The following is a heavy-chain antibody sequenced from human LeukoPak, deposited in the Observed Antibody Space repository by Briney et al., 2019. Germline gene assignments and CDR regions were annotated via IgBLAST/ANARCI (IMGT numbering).Heavy chain of an antibody. CDR2: IYYNGNT. J-gene: IGHJ4*02. Sequence: SETLSLTCTVSGGSIRSYYWSWIRQPPGKGLEWIGYIYYNGNTNYSPSLNSRVTISVDTSNNQFSLKLSSVTAADTAVYYCARDLNYYFDYWGQGTLVTVSS. CDR1: GGSIRSYY. V-gene: IGHV4-59*01. D-gene: IGHD3-9*01. CDR3: ARDLNYYFDY.